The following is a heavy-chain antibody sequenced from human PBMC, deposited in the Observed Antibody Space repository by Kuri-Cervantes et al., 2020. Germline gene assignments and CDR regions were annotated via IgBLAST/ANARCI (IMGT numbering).Heavy chain of an antibody. D-gene: IGHD3-10*01. J-gene: IGHJ5*02. Sequence: GGSLRLSCAASGFTFSSYSMNWVRQAPGKGLEWVSYISSSGSTIYYADSVKGRFTISRDNAKNSLYLQMNSLRAEDTAVYYCARVRVQGVRKAGFDPWGQGTLVTVSS. CDR1: GFTFSSYS. V-gene: IGHV3-48*04. CDR2: ISSSGSTI. CDR3: ARVRVQGVRKAGFDP.